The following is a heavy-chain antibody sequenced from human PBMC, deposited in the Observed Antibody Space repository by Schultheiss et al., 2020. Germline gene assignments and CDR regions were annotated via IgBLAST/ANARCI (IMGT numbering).Heavy chain of an antibody. D-gene: IGHD1-1*01. CDR3: AREDNTRFDY. Sequence: GGSLRLSCAASGLTFSSFAMHWVRQAPGKGLEWVAVLSYDGSSKYYADSVKGRFTISGDTSKNTLYLQMNSLRVDDTAVYYCAREDNTRFDYWGQGTLVTVSS. CDR1: GLTFSSFA. J-gene: IGHJ4*02. V-gene: IGHV3-30-3*01. CDR2: LSYDGSSK.